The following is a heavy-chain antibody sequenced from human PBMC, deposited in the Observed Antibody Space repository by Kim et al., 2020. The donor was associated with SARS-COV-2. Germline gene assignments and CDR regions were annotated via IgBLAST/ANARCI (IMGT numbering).Heavy chain of an antibody. CDR3: ARGGYYYGSESYYYGMDV. CDR1: GGSFSGYY. V-gene: IGHV4-34*01. Sequence: SETLSLTCAVYGGSFSGYYWSWIRQPPGKGLEWIGEINHSGSTNYNPSLKSRVTISGDTSKNQSSPKLSTVTAADPAVYYCARGGYYYGSESYYYGMDVWGRGTTV. D-gene: IGHD3-10*01. CDR2: INHSGST. J-gene: IGHJ6*02.